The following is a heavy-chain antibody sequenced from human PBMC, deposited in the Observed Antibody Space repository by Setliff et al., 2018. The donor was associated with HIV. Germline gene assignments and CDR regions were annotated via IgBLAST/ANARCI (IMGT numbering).Heavy chain of an antibody. CDR2: INHSGST. Sequence: SETLPLTCTVSGGSISSGDYYWSWIRQHPGKGLEWIGYINHSGSTKYNPSLKSRVTISIDTSKNEFSLKVRSVTAADTAVYFCARGRPLDTYYYGSASEYANWFDPWGQGGLVTVSS. CDR3: ARGRPLDTYYYGSASEYANWFDP. D-gene: IGHD3-10*01. J-gene: IGHJ5*02. V-gene: IGHV4-31*03. CDR1: GGSISSGDYY.